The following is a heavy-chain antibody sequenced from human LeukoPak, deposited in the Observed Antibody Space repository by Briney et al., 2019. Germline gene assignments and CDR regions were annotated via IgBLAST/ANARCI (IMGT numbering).Heavy chain of an antibody. D-gene: IGHD2-2*01. CDR1: GYTFTSYG. J-gene: IGHJ4*02. V-gene: IGHV1-18*01. CDR2: ISAYNGNA. Sequence: ASVKVSCKASGYTFTSYGISWVRQAPGQGLEWMGWISAYNGNANYAQKLQGRVTTTTDTSTSTAYMELRSLRSDDTAVYYCARDRLHVVPAAPRYWGQGTLVTVSS. CDR3: ARDRLHVVPAAPRY.